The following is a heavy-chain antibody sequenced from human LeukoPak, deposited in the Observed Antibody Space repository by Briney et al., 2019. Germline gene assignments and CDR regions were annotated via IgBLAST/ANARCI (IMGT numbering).Heavy chain of an antibody. J-gene: IGHJ4*02. Sequence: GGSPRLSCAASGFTFSSYAMSWVRQAPGKGLEWVSAISGSGGSTYYADSVKGRFTISRDNSKNTLYLQMNSLRAEDTAVYYCAKVRNVLLWFGEYDYWGQGTLVTVSS. V-gene: IGHV3-23*01. D-gene: IGHD3-10*01. CDR1: GFTFSSYA. CDR3: AKVRNVLLWFGEYDY. CDR2: ISGSGGST.